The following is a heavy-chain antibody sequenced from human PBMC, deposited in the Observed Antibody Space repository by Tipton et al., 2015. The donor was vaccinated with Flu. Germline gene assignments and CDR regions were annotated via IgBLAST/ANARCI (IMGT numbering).Heavy chain of an antibody. CDR2: INHSGST. CDR1: GGSFSGYY. CDR3: ARVGAGFGDSNNWFDP. D-gene: IGHD3-10*01. Sequence: TLSLTCAVYGGSFSGYYWSWIRQPPGKGLEWIGEINHSGSTNYTPSLKSRVTISVDTSKNQFSLKLSSVTAADTAVYYCARVGAGFGDSNNWFDPWGQGTLVTVSS. V-gene: IGHV4-34*01. J-gene: IGHJ5*02.